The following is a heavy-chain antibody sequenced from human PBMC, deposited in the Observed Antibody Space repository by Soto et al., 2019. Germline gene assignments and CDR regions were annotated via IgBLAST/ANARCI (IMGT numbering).Heavy chain of an antibody. D-gene: IGHD4-17*01. CDR3: TTVTTSSVFDN. V-gene: IGHV4-39*07. CDR1: GGSISSSSYF. Sequence: SETLSLTCTVSGGSISSSSYFWGWIRQPPGKGLEWIGSIYHSGSTSDNPSLRSRVTISVDTSKNQFSLKLSSVTAEDTAVYFCTTVTTSSVFDNWGQGTLVTVS. CDR2: IYHSGST. J-gene: IGHJ4*02.